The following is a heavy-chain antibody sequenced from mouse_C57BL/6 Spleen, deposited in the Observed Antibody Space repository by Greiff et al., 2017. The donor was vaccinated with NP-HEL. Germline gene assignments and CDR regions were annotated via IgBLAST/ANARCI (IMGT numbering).Heavy chain of an antibody. Sequence: VKLMESGPELVKPGASVKLSCKASGYTFTSYDINWVKQRPGQGLEWIGWIYPRDGSTKYNEKFKGKAKLTVDTSSSTAYRELHSLTSEDSAVYFCARREITTVVDWYFDVWGTGTTVTVSS. V-gene: IGHV1-85*01. CDR1: GYTFTSYD. CDR3: ARREITTVVDWYFDV. J-gene: IGHJ1*03. CDR2: IYPRDGST. D-gene: IGHD1-1*01.